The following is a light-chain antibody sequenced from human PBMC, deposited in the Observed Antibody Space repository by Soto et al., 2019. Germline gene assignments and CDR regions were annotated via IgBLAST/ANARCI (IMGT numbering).Light chain of an antibody. V-gene: IGLV2-14*01. CDR3: SSYTSSSTWV. CDR1: SSDIGDYNY. CDR2: DVS. J-gene: IGLJ3*02. Sequence: QSALTQPASVSGSPGQSITTSCTGTSSDIGDYNYVSWYQQHPGKAPKLIIYDVSDRPSGVSNRFSGSKSGNTASLTISGLQAEDEADYYCSSYTSSSTWVFGGGTKLTVL.